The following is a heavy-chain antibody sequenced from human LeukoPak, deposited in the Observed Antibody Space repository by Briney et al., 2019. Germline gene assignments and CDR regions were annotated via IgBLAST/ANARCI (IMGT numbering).Heavy chain of an antibody. CDR2: IIPILGTA. J-gene: IGHJ4*02. CDR1: GGTFSSYA. D-gene: IGHD3-10*01. Sequence: GASVKVSCKASGGTFSSYAISWVRQAPGQGLEWMGGIIPILGTANYAQKFQGRVTITADESTSTAYMELSSLRSEDTAVYYCARGKGYGSGSYYKPYFDYWGQGTLVTVSS. V-gene: IGHV1-69*13. CDR3: ARGKGYGSGSYYKPYFDY.